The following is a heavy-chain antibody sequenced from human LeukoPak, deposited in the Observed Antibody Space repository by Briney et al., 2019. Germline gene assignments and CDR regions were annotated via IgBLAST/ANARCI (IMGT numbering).Heavy chain of an antibody. Sequence: GGSLRLSCAASGFTFSSYAMHWVRQAPGKGLEWVAVISYDGSNKYYADSVKGRFTISRDNSKNTLYLQMNSLRAEDTAVYYCANSRAVWHSLDYWGQGTLVTVSS. CDR3: ANSRAVWHSLDY. V-gene: IGHV3-30*04. J-gene: IGHJ4*02. CDR1: GFTFSSYA. D-gene: IGHD2-15*01. CDR2: ISYDGSNK.